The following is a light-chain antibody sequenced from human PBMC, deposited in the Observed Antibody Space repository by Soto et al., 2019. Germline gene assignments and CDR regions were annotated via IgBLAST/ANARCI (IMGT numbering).Light chain of an antibody. Sequence: DIQMNTYTSSLSPSGGDRITITCPASQSISSYLNWYQQKPGKAPKLLIYAASSLQSGVPSRFSVSGSGTDLTLASSILQPEDFATYYIQQSYSMPRAFGQGTKVDIK. CDR1: QSISSY. CDR2: AAS. J-gene: IGKJ1*01. CDR3: QQSYSMPRA. V-gene: IGKV1-39*01.